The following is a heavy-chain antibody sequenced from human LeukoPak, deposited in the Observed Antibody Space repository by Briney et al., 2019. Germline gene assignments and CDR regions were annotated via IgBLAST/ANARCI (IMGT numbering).Heavy chain of an antibody. J-gene: IGHJ3*02. Sequence: GGSLRLSCAASGFIFSGFSMNWVRQAPGKGLEWISYISGSSATIYYADSVKGRFTVSRDNAKNSLYLQMNSLRAEDTALYYCARGWNTTPRSGFDIWGLGTMVTVSS. CDR2: ISGSSATI. V-gene: IGHV3-48*01. D-gene: IGHD1/OR15-1a*01. CDR1: GFIFSGFS. CDR3: ARGWNTTPRSGFDI.